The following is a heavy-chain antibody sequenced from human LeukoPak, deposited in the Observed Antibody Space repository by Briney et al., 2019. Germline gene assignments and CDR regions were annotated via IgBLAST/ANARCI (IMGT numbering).Heavy chain of an antibody. Sequence: AAVKVSCKASEYTFTGYYMHWVRQAPGQGLEWMGWINPNSGGTNYAQKFRGRVTMTRDTSISTAYMELSRLRSDDTAVYYCARDWGNSWPDAFDIWGQGTMVTVSS. D-gene: IGHD6-13*01. V-gene: IGHV1-2*02. CDR3: ARDWGNSWPDAFDI. CDR2: INPNSGGT. J-gene: IGHJ3*02. CDR1: EYTFTGYY.